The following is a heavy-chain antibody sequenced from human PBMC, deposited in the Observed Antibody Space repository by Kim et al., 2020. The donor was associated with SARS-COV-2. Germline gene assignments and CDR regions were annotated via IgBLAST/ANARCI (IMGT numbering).Heavy chain of an antibody. CDR3: ARDPGHL. V-gene: IGHV4-31*02. Sequence: YSGSTYSNPSLKSRVTISVDTSKNQFSLKLSSVTAADTAVYYCARDPGHLWGQGTMVTVSS. CDR2: YSGST. D-gene: IGHD3-10*01. J-gene: IGHJ3*01.